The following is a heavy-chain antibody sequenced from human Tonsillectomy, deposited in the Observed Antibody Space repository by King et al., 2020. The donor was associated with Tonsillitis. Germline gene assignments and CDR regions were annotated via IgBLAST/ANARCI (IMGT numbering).Heavy chain of an antibody. V-gene: IGHV5-51*03. CDR1: GYKFPTFR. J-gene: IGHJ3*01. CDR2: IYPLDSDT. D-gene: IGHD1-1*01. CDR3: ARRQLGSDAFDV. Sequence: QLVQSGAEVKKPGESLKISCKGSGYKFPTFRIGWVRPMPGQGLERMGFIYPLDSDTKYGPSFEGQFTISADSAITSAYLQWGSLRASDTALYYCARRQLGSDAFDVWGQGTMVTVSS.